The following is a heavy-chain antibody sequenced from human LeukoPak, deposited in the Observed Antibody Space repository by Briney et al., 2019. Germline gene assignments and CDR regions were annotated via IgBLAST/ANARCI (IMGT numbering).Heavy chain of an antibody. CDR3: ASTRRAAVAGRFDS. D-gene: IGHD6-19*01. Sequence: SETLSLTCNVSGASISSNYWSWIRQPPGKGLEWIGYIYHSGNTNYSPSLEGRVTMSVDESKNQFSLRVHFVSAADTAVYYCASTRRAAVAGRFDSWGQGTLVTVCS. J-gene: IGHJ4*02. CDR2: IYHSGNT. V-gene: IGHV4-4*09. CDR1: GASISSNY.